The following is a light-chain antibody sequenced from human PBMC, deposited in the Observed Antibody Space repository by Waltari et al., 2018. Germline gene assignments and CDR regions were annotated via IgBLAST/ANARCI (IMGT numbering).Light chain of an antibody. CDR1: PLPKHY. V-gene: IGLV3-25*03. J-gene: IGLJ6*01. CDR2: KDT. CDR3: QSADNSGTCV. Sequence: SYELTQPPSVSVSPGQTARITCSGDPLPKHYVYWFQQKSDQAPVLLIYKDTERPSGIPARFSGSTSGTTVTLTISGVQAEDEGDYYCQSADNSGTCVFGSGTKLTVL.